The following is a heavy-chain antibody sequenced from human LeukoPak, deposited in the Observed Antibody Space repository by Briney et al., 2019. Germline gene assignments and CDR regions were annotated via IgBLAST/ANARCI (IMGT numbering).Heavy chain of an antibody. D-gene: IGHD3-10*01. CDR3: ARDVTVRRSPYRRYFDF. CDR1: GGSITSSNYY. V-gene: IGHV4-39*07. Sequence: SETLSLTCTMSGGSITSSNYYWAWIRQPPGKGLEWIGRLDDAANTYYNPSLNSRVAISVDTAKKPVSLRLTSLTAADTAVYSCARDVTVRRSPYRRYFDFWGQGSLVAVSS. J-gene: IGHJ4*02. CDR2: LDDAANT.